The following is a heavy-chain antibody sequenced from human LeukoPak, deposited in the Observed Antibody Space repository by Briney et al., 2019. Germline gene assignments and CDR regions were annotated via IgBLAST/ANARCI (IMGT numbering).Heavy chain of an antibody. J-gene: IGHJ4*02. D-gene: IGHD6-19*01. CDR3: ARDIPLPYSSGVGFDY. CDR1: GGSISSYY. CDR2: IYYSGST. V-gene: IGHV4-59*01. Sequence: PSETLSLTCTVSGGSISSYYWSWIRQPPGKGLEWIGYIYYSGSTNYNPSLKSRVTISVDTSKNQFSLKLSSVTAADTAVYYCARDIPLPYSSGVGFDYWGQGTLVTVSS.